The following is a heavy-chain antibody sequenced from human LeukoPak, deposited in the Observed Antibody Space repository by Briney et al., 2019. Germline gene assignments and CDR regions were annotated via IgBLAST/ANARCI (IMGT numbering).Heavy chain of an antibody. CDR2: IRSSGSTT. Sequence: GGSLGLSCAASGFTFSTYEMNWVRQAPGKGLEWVSYIRSSGSTTCYADSVKGRFTISRDNTKNSLYLQMNSLRAEDTAVYYCARVGSYWQFDFWGQGTLVTVSS. CDR1: GFTFSTYE. V-gene: IGHV3-48*03. D-gene: IGHD3-10*01. J-gene: IGHJ4*02. CDR3: ARVGSYWQFDF.